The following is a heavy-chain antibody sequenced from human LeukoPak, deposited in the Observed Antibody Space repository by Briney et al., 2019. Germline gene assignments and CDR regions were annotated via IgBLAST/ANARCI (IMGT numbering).Heavy chain of an antibody. Sequence: SETLSLTCTVSGGSISSYYWSWIRQPPGKGLEWIGYIYYSGSTNYNPSLKSRVTISVDTSKNQFSLKLSSVTAADTAVYYCARVPARSPFYGGSNYFDYWGQGTLVTVSS. D-gene: IGHD4-23*01. CDR1: GGSISSYY. V-gene: IGHV4-59*01. J-gene: IGHJ4*02. CDR3: ARVPARSPFYGGSNYFDY. CDR2: IYYSGST.